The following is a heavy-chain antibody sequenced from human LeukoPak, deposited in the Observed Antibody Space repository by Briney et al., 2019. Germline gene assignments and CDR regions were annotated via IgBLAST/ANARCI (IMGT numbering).Heavy chain of an antibody. Sequence: ASVKVSCKASGYTFTSYAMNWVRQAPGQGLEWMGVINPSGGSTRYEQKFQERVTMTRDMSTSTVYMELSSLRSEDTTIYYCAREGVSGSYLGYWGQGTLVTVSS. D-gene: IGHD1-26*01. CDR3: AREGVSGSYLGY. CDR2: INPSGGST. V-gene: IGHV1-46*01. J-gene: IGHJ4*02. CDR1: GYTFTSYA.